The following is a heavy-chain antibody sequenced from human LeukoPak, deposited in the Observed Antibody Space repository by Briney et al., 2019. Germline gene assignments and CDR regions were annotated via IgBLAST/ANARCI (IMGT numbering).Heavy chain of an antibody. Sequence: SETLSLTCTLSGGSISGSRRYWGWGRQPQGGGLEWVGSIRYIGTTYYNPSLQSRLTISVDNSQNQFSLKLKSVTAADTSMYYCTRQLSWASDTGDSWGQGTLVTVSS. J-gene: IGHJ5*01. CDR2: IRYIGTT. CDR3: TRQLSWASDTGDS. V-gene: IGHV4-39*01. D-gene: IGHD6-13*01. CDR1: GGSISGSRRY.